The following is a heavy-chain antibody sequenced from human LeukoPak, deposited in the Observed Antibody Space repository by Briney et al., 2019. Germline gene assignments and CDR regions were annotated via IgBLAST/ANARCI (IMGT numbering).Heavy chain of an antibody. J-gene: IGHJ4*02. CDR2: ISGSGGST. CDR3: AKSWDTSSYYQYYFDY. V-gene: IGHV3-23*01. Sequence: GGTLRLSCAASGFTFSSYAMSWVRQAPGKGLEWVSAISGSGGSTYYADSVKGRFTISRDNSKNTLYLQMNSLRAEDTAVYYCAKSWDTSSYYQYYFDYWGQGTLVTVSS. CDR1: GFTFSSYA. D-gene: IGHD3-22*01.